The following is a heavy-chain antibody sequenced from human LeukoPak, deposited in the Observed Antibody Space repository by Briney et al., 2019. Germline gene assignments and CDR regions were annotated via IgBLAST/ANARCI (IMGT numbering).Heavy chain of an antibody. J-gene: IGHJ4*02. CDR2: ISSSSSYI. CDR3: ARDLENYYDSSGYYSPALGY. D-gene: IGHD3-22*01. V-gene: IGHV3-21*01. Sequence: PGGSLRLSCAASGFPVSSNYMSWVRQAPGKGLGWVSSISSSSSYIYYADSVKGRFTISRDNAKNSLYLQMNSLRAEDTAVYYCARDLENYYDSSGYYSPALGYWGQGTLVTVSS. CDR1: GFPVSSNY.